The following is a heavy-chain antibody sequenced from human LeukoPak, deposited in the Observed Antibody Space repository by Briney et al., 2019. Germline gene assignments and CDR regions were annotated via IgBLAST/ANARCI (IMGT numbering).Heavy chain of an antibody. D-gene: IGHD3-10*01. Sequence: PSETLSLTCTVSTYSISSGYYWGWIRQPPGKGLEWIGYIYYRVTSDYNPSLKSRVTMSVDMSTSQISLKLSSVTAADTAVYYCARAVGGDGSGSLWGPGTLVTVSS. CDR3: ARAVGGDGSGSL. CDR1: TYSISSGYY. CDR2: IYYRVTS. J-gene: IGHJ4*02. V-gene: IGHV4-61*05.